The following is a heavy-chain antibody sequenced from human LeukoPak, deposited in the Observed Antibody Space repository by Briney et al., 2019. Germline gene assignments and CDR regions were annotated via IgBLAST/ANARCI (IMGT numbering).Heavy chain of an antibody. V-gene: IGHV4-34*01. J-gene: IGHJ4*02. D-gene: IGHD3-10*01. CDR2: INHSGST. Sequence: PSETASCTCAVYGGSFSGYYWSWIRQPPGKGLEWIGEINHSGSTNYNPSLKSRVTISVDTSKNQFSLKLSSVTAADTAVYYCARGQRMVRGASDYWGQGTLVAHSS. CDR1: GGSFSGYY. CDR3: ARGQRMVRGASDY.